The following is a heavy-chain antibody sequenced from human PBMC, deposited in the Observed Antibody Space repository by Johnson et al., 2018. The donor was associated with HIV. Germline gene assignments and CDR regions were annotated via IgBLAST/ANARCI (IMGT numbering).Heavy chain of an antibody. V-gene: IGHV3-7*05. CDR1: GFTFSSYW. CDR2: IKQDGSEK. Sequence: VQLVESGGGVVQPGRSLRLSCAASGFTFSSYWMSWVRQAPGKGLEWVANIKQDGSEKYYVDSMKGRFTISRDNAKNSLYLQMNSLRAEDTAVYYCATFGGGSFHAFDIWGQGTMVTVSS. CDR3: ATFGGGSFHAFDI. J-gene: IGHJ3*02. D-gene: IGHD1-26*01.